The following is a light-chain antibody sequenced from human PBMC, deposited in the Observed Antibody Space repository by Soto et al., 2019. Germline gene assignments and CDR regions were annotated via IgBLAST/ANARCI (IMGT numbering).Light chain of an antibody. Sequence: QSALTQPASVSGSPGQSITISCTGTSSDVGRFNVVSWYQQHPGKAPKFMIYEVSERPSGVSDRFSGSKSGNTASLTISGLQAEDEADYYCCSYASSSTWVFGGGTKLTVL. J-gene: IGLJ3*02. CDR1: SSDVGRFNV. CDR3: CSYASSSTWV. V-gene: IGLV2-23*02. CDR2: EVS.